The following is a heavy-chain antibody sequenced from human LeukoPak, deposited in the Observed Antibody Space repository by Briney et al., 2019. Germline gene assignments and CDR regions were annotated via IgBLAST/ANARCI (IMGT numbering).Heavy chain of an antibody. Sequence: SETLSLTCTVSGGSISSYYWSWVRQPPGKGLEWIGCIYYSGSTNYNPSLKSRVTISVDTSKNQFSLKLRSVTAADTAVYYCARGINGYSYGPYYGMDVWGQGTTVTVSS. V-gene: IGHV4-59*01. D-gene: IGHD5-18*01. CDR3: ARGINGYSYGPYYGMDV. CDR2: IYYSGST. J-gene: IGHJ6*02. CDR1: GGSISSYY.